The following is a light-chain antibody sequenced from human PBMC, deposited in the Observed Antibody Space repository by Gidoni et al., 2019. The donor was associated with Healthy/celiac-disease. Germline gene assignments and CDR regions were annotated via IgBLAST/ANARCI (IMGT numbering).Light chain of an antibody. J-gene: IGKJ5*01. CDR3: QQYNSYPLT. CDR1: QSISSW. CDR2: DAS. V-gene: IGKV1-5*01. Sequence: DIQMTQSPSTLSASVGDRVTITCRASQSISSWVAWYQQKPGKAPKLLIYDASSLESGVHSRFSGSGSGTEFTLTISSLQPDDFATYYCQQYNSYPLTFXXXTRLEIK.